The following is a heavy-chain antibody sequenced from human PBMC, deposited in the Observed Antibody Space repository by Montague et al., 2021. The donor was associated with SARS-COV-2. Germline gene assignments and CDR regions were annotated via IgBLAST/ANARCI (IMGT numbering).Heavy chain of an antibody. Sequence: CAIYGDSVSTNSGTWNWVRLSPSRGLEWLGRTYYRSEWYSDYSVSVKSRISINPDTSKNQFSLQLNSVTPEDTAVYYCARAERGSCGDGNCYQYFFNYWGQGTLVTVSS. V-gene: IGHV6-1*01. CDR2: TYYRSEWYS. J-gene: IGHJ4*02. CDR3: ARAERGSCGDGNCYQYFFNY. CDR1: GDSVSTNSGT. D-gene: IGHD2-15*01.